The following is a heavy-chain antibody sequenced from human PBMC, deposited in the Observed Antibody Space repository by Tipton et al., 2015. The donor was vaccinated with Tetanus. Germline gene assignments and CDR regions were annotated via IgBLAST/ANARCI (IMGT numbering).Heavy chain of an antibody. CDR3: ARHGGRLAYYYYGMDV. Sequence: TLSLTCSVSGGPIRDSDYYWGWVRLPPGKGLEWIAGIYYSGSTYYNPSLKSRVTISVDTSKNQFSLKLSSVTAADTAVYYCARHGGRLAYYYYGMDVWGQGTTVTVSS. V-gene: IGHV4-39*01. J-gene: IGHJ6*02. CDR2: IYYSGST. CDR1: GGPIRDSDYY. D-gene: IGHD3-16*01.